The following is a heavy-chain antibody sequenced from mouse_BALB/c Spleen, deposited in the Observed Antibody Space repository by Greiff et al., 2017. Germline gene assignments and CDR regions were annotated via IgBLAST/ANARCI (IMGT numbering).Heavy chain of an antibody. D-gene: IGHD2-4*01. CDR1: GFTFSSYA. Sequence: EVQGVESGGGLVKPGGSLKLSCAASGFTFSSYAMSWVRQTPEKRLEWVASISSGGSTYYPDSVKGRFTISRDNARNILYLQMSSLRSEDTAMYYCARGWDDYPWFAYWGQGTLVTVSA. V-gene: IGHV5-6-5*01. CDR3: ARGWDDYPWFAY. J-gene: IGHJ3*01. CDR2: ISSGGST.